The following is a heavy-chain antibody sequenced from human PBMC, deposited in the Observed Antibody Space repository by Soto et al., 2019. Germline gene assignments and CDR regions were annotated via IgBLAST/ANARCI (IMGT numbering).Heavy chain of an antibody. Sequence: GGSLRLSCAASGLPFSSYAMSWVRQAPGKGLEWVSAISGSGGSTYYADSVKGRFTISRDNSKNTLYLQMNSLRAEDTAVYYCAKTAASYADYYYYMDVWGKGTTVTVSS. CDR1: GLPFSSYA. CDR2: ISGSGGST. V-gene: IGHV3-23*01. CDR3: AKTAASYADYYYYMDV. J-gene: IGHJ6*03. D-gene: IGHD6-13*01.